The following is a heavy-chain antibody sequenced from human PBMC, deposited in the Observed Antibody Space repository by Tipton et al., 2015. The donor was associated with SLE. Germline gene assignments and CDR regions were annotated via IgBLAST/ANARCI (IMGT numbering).Heavy chain of an antibody. CDR1: GFSFNHYG. D-gene: IGHD6-13*01. J-gene: IGHJ5*02. Sequence: SLRLSCAASGFSFNHYGMHWVRQAPGKGLEWVALIRNDGTNKYYGDSVKGRFTISRDNSKNTMYPQMNSLRAEDTAVYYCAKDGGQQLVTWGQGTLVNVSS. CDR2: IRNDGTNK. CDR3: AKDGGQQLVT. V-gene: IGHV3-30*02.